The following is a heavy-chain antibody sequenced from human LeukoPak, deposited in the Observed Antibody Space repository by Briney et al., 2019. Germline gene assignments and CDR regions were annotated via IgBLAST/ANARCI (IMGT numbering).Heavy chain of an antibody. CDR3: TTFAHYDSSGYYPGY. Sequence: GGSLRLSCAASGFTFDDYAMHWVRLAPGKGLEWVSGISWNSGSIGYADSVKGRFTISRDNAKNSLYLQMNSLRAEDMALYYCTTFAHYDSSGYYPGYWGQGTLVTVSS. J-gene: IGHJ4*02. D-gene: IGHD3-22*01. CDR1: GFTFDDYA. V-gene: IGHV3-9*03. CDR2: ISWNSGSI.